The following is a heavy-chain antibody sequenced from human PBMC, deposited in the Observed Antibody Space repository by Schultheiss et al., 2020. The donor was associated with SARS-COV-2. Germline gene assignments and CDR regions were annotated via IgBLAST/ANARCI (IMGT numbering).Heavy chain of an antibody. D-gene: IGHD2-2*02. CDR1: GFTFSSYA. V-gene: IGHV3-21*04. CDR3: ARSVLVVPAAIGYFDY. J-gene: IGHJ4*02. CDR2: ISSSSSYI. Sequence: GESLKISCAASGFTFSSYAMSWVRQAPGKGLEWVSSISSSSSYIYYADSVKGRFTISRDNAKNSLYLQMNSLRAEDTAVYYCARSVLVVPAAIGYFDYWGQGTLVTVSS.